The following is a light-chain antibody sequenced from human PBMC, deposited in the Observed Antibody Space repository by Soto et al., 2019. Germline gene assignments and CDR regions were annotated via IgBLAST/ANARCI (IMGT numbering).Light chain of an antibody. Sequence: DVVMTQSPLSLPVTLGQPASISCRSHQSLAHSDGIAYFSWFPQRPGQSPRRLFYKVSVRDSGVPDRFSGSGSGTDFTLKISRVEAKDVGVYYCMQGTHWPWTFGQGTKVDIK. CDR3: MQGTHWPWT. V-gene: IGKV2-30*02. J-gene: IGKJ1*01. CDR2: KVS. CDR1: QSLAHSDGIAY.